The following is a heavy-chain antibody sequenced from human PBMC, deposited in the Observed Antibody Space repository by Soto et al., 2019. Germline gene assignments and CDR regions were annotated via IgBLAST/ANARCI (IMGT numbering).Heavy chain of an antibody. CDR1: GGSISSSSYY. J-gene: IGHJ3*02. D-gene: IGHD3-10*01. V-gene: IGHV4-39*01. CDR3: ARVRQITMVRGGLDAFDI. Sequence: QLQLQESGPGLVKPSETLSLTCTVSGGSISSSSYYWGWIRQPPGKGLEWIGSIYYSGSTYYNPSLKSRVTISVDTSKNQFSLKLSSVTAADTAVYYCARVRQITMVRGGLDAFDIWGQGTMVTVSS. CDR2: IYYSGST.